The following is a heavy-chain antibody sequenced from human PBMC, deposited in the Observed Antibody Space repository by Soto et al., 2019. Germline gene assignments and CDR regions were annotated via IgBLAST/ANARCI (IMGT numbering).Heavy chain of an antibody. CDR2: ISGSGGST. J-gene: IGHJ4*02. CDR3: AKHYDILTGYYY. D-gene: IGHD3-9*01. CDR1: GFTFSSYA. V-gene: IGHV3-23*01. Sequence: EVQLLESGGVLVQPGGSLRLSCAASGFTFSSYAMSWVRQAPGKGLEWVSAISGSGGSTYYADSVKGRFTISRDNSENTLYLQMNSLRAEDTAVYYCAKHYDILTGYYYWGQGTLVTVSS.